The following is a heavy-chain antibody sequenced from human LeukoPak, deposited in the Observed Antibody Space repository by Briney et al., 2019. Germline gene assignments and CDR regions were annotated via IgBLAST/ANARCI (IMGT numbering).Heavy chain of an antibody. D-gene: IGHD6-13*01. CDR3: AREGYSIAAAYYFDY. CDR1: RFIFSNYW. V-gene: IGHV3-74*01. J-gene: IGHJ4*02. Sequence: GGSLRLSCAASRFIFSNYWMHWVRQVPGEGLVWVSRINGDGSITAYADSVKGRFTLSRDNAKNSLYLQMNSLRAEDTAVYYCAREGYSIAAAYYFDYWGQGTLVTVFS. CDR2: INGDGSIT.